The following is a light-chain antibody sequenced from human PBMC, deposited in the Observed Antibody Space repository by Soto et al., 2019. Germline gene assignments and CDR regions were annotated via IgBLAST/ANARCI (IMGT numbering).Light chain of an antibody. CDR2: EVS. CDR3: SSYAGSNILV. V-gene: IGLV2-8*01. J-gene: IGLJ2*01. CDR1: GSDVGGYNY. Sequence: QSALTQPPSASGSPGQSVTISCTGTGSDVGGYNYVSWYQQHPGKAPKLMIYEVSQRPSGVPDRFSGSKSGNTASLTVSGLQVEDEADYYCSSYAGSNILVFGGGTKLTVL.